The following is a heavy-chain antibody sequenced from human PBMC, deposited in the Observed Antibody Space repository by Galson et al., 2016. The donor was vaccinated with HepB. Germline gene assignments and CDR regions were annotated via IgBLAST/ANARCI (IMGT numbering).Heavy chain of an antibody. Sequence: SETLSLTCTVSGDSISSHYWGWIRQPPGKGLEWIGYIYYSGSANYNPSLMSRVTISVDSSKNQFSLKLSSVTAADTAVYFCAGGASSSSYGSRWFDPWGQGILVTVSS. CDR2: IYYSGSA. J-gene: IGHJ5*02. CDR3: AGGASSSSYGSRWFDP. V-gene: IGHV4-59*11. D-gene: IGHD6-6*01. CDR1: GDSISSHY.